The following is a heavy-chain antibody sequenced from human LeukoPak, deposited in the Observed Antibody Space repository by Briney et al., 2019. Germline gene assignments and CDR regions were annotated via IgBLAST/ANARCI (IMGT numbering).Heavy chain of an antibody. V-gene: IGHV3-30*02. CDR2: IRYDGSNK. Sequence: GGSLRLSCAASGFTFSSYGMHWVRQAPGKGLEWVAFIRYDGSNKYYADSVKGRFPISRDNSKNTLYLQMNSLRAEDTAVYYCAKVAGEWELLEHDWFDPWGQGTLVTVSS. J-gene: IGHJ5*02. CDR3: AKVAGEWELLEHDWFDP. CDR1: GFTFSSYG. D-gene: IGHD1-26*01.